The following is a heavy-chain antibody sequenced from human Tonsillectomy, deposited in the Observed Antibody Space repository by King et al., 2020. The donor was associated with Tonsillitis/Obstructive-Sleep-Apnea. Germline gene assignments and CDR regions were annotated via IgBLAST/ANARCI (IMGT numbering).Heavy chain of an antibody. D-gene: IGHD4-11*01. J-gene: IGHJ5*02. CDR2: INHSGST. Sequence: VQLQQWGAGLLKPSETLSLTCAVYGGSFSGYYWSWIRQPPGKGLEWIGEINHSGSTNYNPSLKSRVTISVDTSKNQFSLKLCSVTAADTAVYYCTRGKATVTSRECWFDPWGQGTLVTVSS. CDR1: GGSFSGYY. CDR3: TRGKATVTSRECWFDP. V-gene: IGHV4-34*01.